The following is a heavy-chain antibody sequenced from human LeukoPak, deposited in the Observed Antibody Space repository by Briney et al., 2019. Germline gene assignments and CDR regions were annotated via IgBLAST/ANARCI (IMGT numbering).Heavy chain of an antibody. J-gene: IGHJ4*02. D-gene: IGHD2-21*02. CDR1: GGSISSPNFY. CDR2: VYESGFT. CDR3: ARAPPCGGDCYSAHFDY. V-gene: IGHV4-39*07. Sequence: SETLSLTCTVSGGSISSPNFYWGWIRQPPGKGLEWIGSVYESGFTYYNPSLKSRVTVSADTSKNHVSLRLTSVTAADTAVYYCARAPPCGGDCYSAHFDYWGQGTLVTVSS.